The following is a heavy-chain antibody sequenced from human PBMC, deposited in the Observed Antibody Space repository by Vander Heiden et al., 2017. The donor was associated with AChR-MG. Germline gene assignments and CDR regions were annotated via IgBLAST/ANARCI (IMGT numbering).Heavy chain of an antibody. J-gene: IGHJ4*02. CDR2: INPNSGGT. CDR3: ARARFAARLGELSLSDY. V-gene: IGHV1-2*02. D-gene: IGHD3-16*02. Sequence: QVQLVQSGAEVKKPGASVKVSCKASGYTFTGYYMHWVRQAPGQGLEWMGWINPNSGGTNYAQKFQGRVTMTRDTSISTAYMELSRLRSDDTAVYYCARARFAARLGELSLSDYWGQGTLVTVSS. CDR1: GYTFTGYY.